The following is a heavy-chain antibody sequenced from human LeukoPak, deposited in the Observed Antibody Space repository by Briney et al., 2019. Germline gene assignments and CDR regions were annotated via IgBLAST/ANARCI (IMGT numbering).Heavy chain of an antibody. J-gene: IGHJ4*02. CDR2: ISSSSSTI. D-gene: IGHD6-13*01. V-gene: IGHV3-48*01. CDR3: ARGLIAAAGNGY. Sequence: GGSLRLSCAASGFTFSSYSMNWVRQAPGKGLEGVSYISSSSSTIYYADSVKGRFTISRDNAKNLLYLQMNSLRAEDTAVYYCARGLIAAAGNGYWGQGTLVTVSS. CDR1: GFTFSSYS.